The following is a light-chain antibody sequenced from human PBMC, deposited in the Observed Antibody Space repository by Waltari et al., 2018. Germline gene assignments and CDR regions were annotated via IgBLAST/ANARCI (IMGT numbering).Light chain of an antibody. V-gene: IGLV8-61*01. CDR3: LVYMGSGIWV. CDR1: SGSVSTTSY. CDR2: KIN. Sequence: QTVVTQEPSLSVSPGGTVTLTCALSSGSVSTTSYVSWYQQTPGQAPRTLVYKINSRSSGVPVRFSGSILGNKAALTITGAQADDESDYYCLVYMGSGIWVFGGGTKLTVL. J-gene: IGLJ3*02.